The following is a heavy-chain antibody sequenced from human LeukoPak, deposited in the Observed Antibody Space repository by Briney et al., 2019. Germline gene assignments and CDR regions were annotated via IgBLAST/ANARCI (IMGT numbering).Heavy chain of an antibody. D-gene: IGHD3-10*01. CDR3: ASDPGYGSGSYYRH. Sequence: SVKVSCKASGGTFSSYAISWVRQAPGQGLEWMGGIIPIFGTANYAQKFQGRVTITADKSTSTAYMELSSLRSEDTAVYYCASDPGYGSGSYYRHWGQGTLVTVSS. CDR1: GGTFSSYA. J-gene: IGHJ4*02. CDR2: IIPIFGTA. V-gene: IGHV1-69*06.